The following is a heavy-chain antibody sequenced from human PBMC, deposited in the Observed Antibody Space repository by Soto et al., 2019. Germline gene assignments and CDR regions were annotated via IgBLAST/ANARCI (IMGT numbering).Heavy chain of an antibody. CDR3: ATIAVAGDFDY. V-gene: IGHV1-46*01. Sequence: ASVKVSCKASGYTFTSYYMHWVRQAPGQGLEWMGIINPSGGSTSYAQKFQGRVTMTRDTSTSTVYMELSSLRSEDTAVYYCATIAVAGDFDYWGQGTLVTVSS. CDR2: INPSGGST. CDR1: GYTFTSYY. D-gene: IGHD6-19*01. J-gene: IGHJ4*02.